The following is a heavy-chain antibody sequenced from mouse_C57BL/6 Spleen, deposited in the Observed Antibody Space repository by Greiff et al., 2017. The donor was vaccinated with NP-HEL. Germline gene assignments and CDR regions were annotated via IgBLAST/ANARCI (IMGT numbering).Heavy chain of an antibody. CDR2: IRNKANGYTT. CDR1: GFTFTDYY. D-gene: IGHD1-1*01. V-gene: IGHV7-3*01. J-gene: IGHJ4*01. Sequence: EVKLVESGGGLVQPGGSLSLSCAASGFTFTDYYMSWVRQPPGKGLEWLGFIRNKANGYTTEYSASVKGRFTISRDNSQSILYLQMNALRAEDSATYYCARYYYGISFLYYYAMDYWGQGTSVTVSS. CDR3: ARYYYGISFLYYYAMDY.